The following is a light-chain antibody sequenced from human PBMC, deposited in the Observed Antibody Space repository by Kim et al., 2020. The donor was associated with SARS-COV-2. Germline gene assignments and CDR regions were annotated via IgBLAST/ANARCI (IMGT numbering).Light chain of an antibody. CDR2: SNN. J-gene: IGLJ2*01. V-gene: IGLV1-44*01. CDR3: AAWDDSLNGEV. Sequence: QSVLTQPPSASGTPGQRVTISCSGSSSNIGSNTVNWYQQLPGTAPKLLIYSNNHRPSGVPDRFSGSKSGTSASLAISGLQSEDEADYYCAAWDDSLNGEVFGGGTQLTVL. CDR1: SSNIGSNT.